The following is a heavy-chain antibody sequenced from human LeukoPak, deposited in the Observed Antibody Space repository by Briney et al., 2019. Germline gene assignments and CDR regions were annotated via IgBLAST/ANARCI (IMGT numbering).Heavy chain of an antibody. V-gene: IGHV3-23*01. CDR2: ISGSDGST. D-gene: IGHD3-10*02. CDR3: AKDYYVNHRLHVSGFDY. Sequence: PGGSLRLSCVASGFTFSSAAMSWVRQAPGKGLEWDSAISGSDGSTYYADCVKRRLAISRDNSKNTLYLQMNSLRAEDSAVYYDAKDYYVNHRLHVSGFDYWGQGTLVTVSS. CDR1: GFTFSSAA. J-gene: IGHJ4*02.